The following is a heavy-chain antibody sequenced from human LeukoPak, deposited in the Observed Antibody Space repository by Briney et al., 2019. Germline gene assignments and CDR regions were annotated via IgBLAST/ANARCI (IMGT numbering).Heavy chain of an antibody. CDR2: INHSGST. CDR1: GGSISSYY. CDR3: AGHTNKIDY. Sequence: SETLSLTCIVSGGSISSYYWSWIRQPPGKGLEWIGEINHSGSTNYNPSLKSRVTISVDTSKNQFSLKLSSVTAADTAVYYCAGHTNKIDYWGQGTLVTVSS. V-gene: IGHV4-34*01. D-gene: IGHD2/OR15-2a*01. J-gene: IGHJ4*02.